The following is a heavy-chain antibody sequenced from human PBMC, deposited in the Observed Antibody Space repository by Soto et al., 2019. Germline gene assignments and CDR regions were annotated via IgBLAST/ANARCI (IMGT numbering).Heavy chain of an antibody. J-gene: IGHJ6*02. Sequence: VKVSCKASGGAFSSYAISWVRQAPGQGLEWMGGIIPIFGTANYAQKFQGRVTITADKSTSTAYVELSSLRSEDTAVYYCARDGSGSYYYYYYGMDVWGQGTTVTVSS. D-gene: IGHD3-10*01. CDR3: ARDGSGSYYYYYYGMDV. CDR2: IIPIFGTA. CDR1: GGAFSSYA. V-gene: IGHV1-69*13.